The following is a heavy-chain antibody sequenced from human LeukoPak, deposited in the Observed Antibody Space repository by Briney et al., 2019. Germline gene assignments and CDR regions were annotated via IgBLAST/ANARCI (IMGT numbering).Heavy chain of an antibody. J-gene: IGHJ4*02. CDR2: IGGSGTST. V-gene: IGHV3-23*01. D-gene: IGHD7-27*01. Sequence: GGSLRLSCAASGFIFSTYDMSWVRQAPGKGLGWVSTIGGSGTSTYYADSVKGRFTISRDNSKNTLYLQMNSLRAEDTAVYYCAYRTGFDYWGQGTLVTVSS. CDR3: AYRTGFDY. CDR1: GFIFSTYD.